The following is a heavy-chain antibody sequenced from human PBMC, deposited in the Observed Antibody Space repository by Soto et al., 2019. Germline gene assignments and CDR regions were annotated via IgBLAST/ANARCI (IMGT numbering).Heavy chain of an antibody. CDR2: ISSSSTYK. CDR3: ARDKRWELRLDHNNGMDV. CDR1: GFTFSSHS. D-gene: IGHD1-26*01. Sequence: GGSLRLSCAASGFTFSSHSMNWVRQAPGKGLEWVSSISSSSTYKYYADSVKGRFTIARDNAKNSLYLQMNSLRAEGTAVYYCARDKRWELRLDHNNGMDVWGPGTTVTVSS. V-gene: IGHV3-21*01. J-gene: IGHJ6*02.